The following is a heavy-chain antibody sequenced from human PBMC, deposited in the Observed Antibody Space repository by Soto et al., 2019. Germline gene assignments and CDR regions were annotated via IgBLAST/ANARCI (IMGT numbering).Heavy chain of an antibody. CDR3: ARSSGGNFGIIIEGSNWFDP. CDR2: INPHGGST. D-gene: IGHD3-3*01. CDR1: GDTFTSYY. V-gene: IGHV1-46*01. Sequence: ASVKVSCKAPGDTFTSYYLNWVRQAPGQGLEWMGVINPHGGSTKYAQKFQGRVTTTRDTSRSTVYMELRSLRSDDTAIYYCARSSGGNFGIIIEGSNWFDPWGQGTLVTVSS. J-gene: IGHJ5*02.